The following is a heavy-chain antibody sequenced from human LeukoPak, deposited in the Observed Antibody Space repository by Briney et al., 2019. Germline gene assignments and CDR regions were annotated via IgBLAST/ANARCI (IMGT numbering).Heavy chain of an antibody. J-gene: IGHJ4*02. CDR1: GFTFDDYG. V-gene: IGHV3-23*01. CDR3: AKGRGNSYEGPGY. Sequence: GGSLRLSCAASGFTFDDYGMSWVRQAPGKGLEWFSGISGNGGSTYYADSVKGRFTISRDESRSTLYLQMNSLRGDDTAVYYCAKGRGNSYEGPGYWGQGTLVTVSS. D-gene: IGHD3-10*01. CDR2: ISGNGGST.